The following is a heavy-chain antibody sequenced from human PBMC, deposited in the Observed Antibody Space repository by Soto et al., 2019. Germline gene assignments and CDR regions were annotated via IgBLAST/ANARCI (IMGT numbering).Heavy chain of an antibody. Sequence: PSETLYLTCTVSGGSVSSGRYYWSWIRQPPGKGLEWIGYIYYSGRTNYNPSLKSRVTISVDTSKNQFSLKLSSVTAADTAVYYCARVSSIWPRYFDYWGQGTLATVSS. CDR1: GGSVSSGRYY. J-gene: IGHJ4*02. V-gene: IGHV4-61*01. D-gene: IGHD2-21*01. CDR3: ARVSSIWPRYFDY. CDR2: IYYSGRT.